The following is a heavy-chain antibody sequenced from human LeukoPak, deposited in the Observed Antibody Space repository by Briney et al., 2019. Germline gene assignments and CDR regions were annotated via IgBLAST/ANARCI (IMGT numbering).Heavy chain of an antibody. CDR3: AKDSIAAALDY. Sequence: PGRSLRLSCAASGFTFSSHEMNWVRQAPGKGLEWVAVISYDGSNKYYADSVKGRFTISRDNSKNTLYLQMSSLRAEDTAVYYCAKDSIAAALDYWGQGTLVTVSS. V-gene: IGHV3-30*18. J-gene: IGHJ4*02. CDR2: ISYDGSNK. CDR1: GFTFSSHE. D-gene: IGHD6-13*01.